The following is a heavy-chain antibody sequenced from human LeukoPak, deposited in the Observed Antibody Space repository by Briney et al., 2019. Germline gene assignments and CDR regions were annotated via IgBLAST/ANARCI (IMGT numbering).Heavy chain of an antibody. J-gene: IGHJ6*02. CDR2: INPNSGGT. Sequence: ASVKVSCKASGYTFTGYYIHWVRQAPGQGLEWMGWINPNSGGTNYAQKFQGRVTMTRDTSINTAYMELSRLRSDDTAVYYCARGGYSGYDYYYYGMDVWGQGTTVTVSS. CDR1: GYTFTGYY. V-gene: IGHV1-2*02. D-gene: IGHD5-12*01. CDR3: ARGGYSGYDYYYYGMDV.